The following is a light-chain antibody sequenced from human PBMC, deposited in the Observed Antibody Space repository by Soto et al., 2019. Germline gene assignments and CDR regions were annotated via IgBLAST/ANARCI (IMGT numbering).Light chain of an antibody. CDR3: CSDAGSYTHVV. CDR1: SSDVGGYNS. CDR2: DVS. V-gene: IGLV2-11*01. J-gene: IGLJ2*01. Sequence: QSALTQPRSVSGSPGQSVTISCTGTSSDVGGYNSVSWYQQHPGKAPKLVIYDVSKRPSGVPDRFSGPKSGNPASLTISGLQHGDESDYYCCSDAGSYTHVVFGGGTKLTFL.